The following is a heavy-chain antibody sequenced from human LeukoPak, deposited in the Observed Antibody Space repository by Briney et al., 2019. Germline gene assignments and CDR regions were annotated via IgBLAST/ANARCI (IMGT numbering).Heavy chain of an antibody. Sequence: VASVKVSCKTSGYSFNSHHVHWVRQAPGQGLEWMGVKFSHDGTTSYTQNFQGRLTMTRDTSTSTVYMELSSLRSEDTAVYYCARDSGNFHYDMDVWGQGTTVTVSS. V-gene: IGHV1-46*02. CDR3: ARDSGNFHYDMDV. CDR2: KFSHDGTT. J-gene: IGHJ6*02. D-gene: IGHD3-10*01. CDR1: GYSFNSHH.